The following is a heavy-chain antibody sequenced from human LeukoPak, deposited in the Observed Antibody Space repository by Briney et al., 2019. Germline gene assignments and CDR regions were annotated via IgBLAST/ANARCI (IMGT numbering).Heavy chain of an antibody. CDR2: IIPIFGTA. Sequence: SVKVSCKASGGTFSSYAISWARQAPGQGLEWMGGIIPIFGTANYAQKFQGRVTITADESTSTACMELSSLRSEDTAVYYCARDRHQYYDSRKLNNQIDYWGQGTLVTVSS. CDR1: GGTFSSYA. CDR3: ARDRHQYYDSRKLNNQIDY. J-gene: IGHJ4*02. V-gene: IGHV1-69*13. D-gene: IGHD3-22*01.